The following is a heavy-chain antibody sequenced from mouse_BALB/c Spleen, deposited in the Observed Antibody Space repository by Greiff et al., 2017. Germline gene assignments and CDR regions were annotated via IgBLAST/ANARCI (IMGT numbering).Heavy chain of an antibody. CDR1: GFTFSSFG. D-gene: IGHD2-1*01. Sequence: EVKLMESGGGLVQPGGSRKLSCAVSGFTFSSFGMHWVRQAPEKGLEWVAYISSGSSTIYYADTVKGRFTISRDNPKNTLFLHMTSLRSEDTAMYYCARSRGNYDAMDYWGQGTSVTVSS. CDR3: ARSRGNYDAMDY. J-gene: IGHJ4*01. V-gene: IGHV5-17*02. CDR2: ISSGSSTI.